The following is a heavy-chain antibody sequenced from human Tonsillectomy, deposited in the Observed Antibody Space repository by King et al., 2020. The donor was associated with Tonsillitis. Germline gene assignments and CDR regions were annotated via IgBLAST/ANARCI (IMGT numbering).Heavy chain of an antibody. CDR2: INHSET. Sequence: VQLQQWGAGLLKPSETLSLTCAVYGGSFSGYYWNWIRQPPGKGLEWIGEINHSETNYNPSLKSRLTISVDTSKNQFSLKLSSVTAADTAVYHCASTEGYWGQGTLVTVSS. CDR1: GGSFSGYY. V-gene: IGHV4-34*01. CDR3: ASTEGY. J-gene: IGHJ4*02.